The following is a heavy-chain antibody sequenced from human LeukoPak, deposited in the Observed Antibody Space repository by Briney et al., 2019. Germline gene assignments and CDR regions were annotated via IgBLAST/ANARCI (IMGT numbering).Heavy chain of an antibody. CDR3: ARDLQYDYVWGPYDY. V-gene: IGHV3-30-3*01. J-gene: IGHJ4*02. CDR2: ISYDGSNK. Sequence: PRRSLRLSCAASGFTFSSYAMHWVRQAPGKGLEWVAVISYDGSNKYYADSVKGRFTISRDNSKNTLYLQMNSLRAEDTAVYYCARDLQYDYVWGPYDYWGQGTLVTVSS. D-gene: IGHD3-16*01. CDR1: GFTFSSYA.